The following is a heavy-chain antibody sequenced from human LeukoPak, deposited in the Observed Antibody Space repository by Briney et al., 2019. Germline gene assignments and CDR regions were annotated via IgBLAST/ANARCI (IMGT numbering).Heavy chain of an antibody. Sequence: SVKVSCKVLGGTFRTHAISWVRQAPGQGFEWVGGIIPMIGKPHYAQQLQGRITITTDESTSIVHMELSSLRSEDTAVYFCARDGCSTTFCNTNWFDPWGQGTLVTVSS. J-gene: IGHJ5*02. CDR2: IIPMIGKP. CDR3: ARDGCSTTFCNTNWFDP. CDR1: GGTFRTHA. D-gene: IGHD2/OR15-2a*01. V-gene: IGHV1-69*05.